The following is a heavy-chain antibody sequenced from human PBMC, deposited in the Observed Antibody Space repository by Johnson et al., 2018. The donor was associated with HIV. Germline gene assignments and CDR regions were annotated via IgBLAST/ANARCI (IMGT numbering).Heavy chain of an antibody. Sequence: VQLVESGGGLVKPGGSLRLSCAASGFTVSSNYMSWVRQAPGKGLEWVSVIYSGGSTYYADSVKGRFTICRVNSKNMLYLQMNSLRVEDTAVYYCAKEGSRGTVTQAPDAFDIWGQGTMVTVSS. CDR3: AKEGSRGTVTQAPDAFDI. J-gene: IGHJ3*02. CDR2: IYSGGST. CDR1: GFTVSSNY. V-gene: IGHV3-66*02. D-gene: IGHD4-17*01.